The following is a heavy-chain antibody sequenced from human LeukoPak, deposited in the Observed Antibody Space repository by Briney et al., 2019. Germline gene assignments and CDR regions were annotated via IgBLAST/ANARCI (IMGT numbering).Heavy chain of an antibody. CDR3: ARDLYTTIFY. CDR1: GNTFSGDY. J-gene: IGHJ4*02. V-gene: IGHV1-2*02. D-gene: IGHD5-18*01. CDR2: INPKSGGT. Sequence: GASVKVSCRTSGNTFSGDYIHWVRQAPGQGLEWMGCINPKSGGTTYTQKFQGRVTLTRDTSINTVYMELSSLRSDDTAVYYCARDLYTTIFYWGQGTPVTVSS.